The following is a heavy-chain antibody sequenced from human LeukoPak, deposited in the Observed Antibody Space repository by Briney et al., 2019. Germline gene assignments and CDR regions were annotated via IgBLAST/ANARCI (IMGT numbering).Heavy chain of an antibody. CDR2: IYTSGSA. J-gene: IGHJ6*03. D-gene: IGHD5-12*01. CDR1: GGSISSYY. Sequence: SETLSLTCTVSGGSISSYYWSWIRQPPGKGLEWIGYIYTSGSANYNPSLKSRVTISVDTSKNQFSLKLSSVTAADTAVYYCAVGVATSPLPGYYYMDVWGKGTTVTVSS. V-gene: IGHV4-4*09. CDR3: AVGVATSPLPGYYYMDV.